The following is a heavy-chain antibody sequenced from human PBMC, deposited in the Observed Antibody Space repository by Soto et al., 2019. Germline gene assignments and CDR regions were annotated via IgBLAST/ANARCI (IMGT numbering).Heavy chain of an antibody. CDR3: VKNLAHMADH. CDR2: NLYDGTKK. Sequence: QVQLLESGGGVVLPGGSLRLSCEASGFTFNSYGMYWVRQAPGKGLDWVSHNLYDGTKKYYADSVKGRFTISRDNSKNTLYLQMDRMRIEDTAVYFCVKNLAHMADHWGQGTLVIVSS. CDR1: GFTFNSYG. V-gene: IGHV3-30*18. J-gene: IGHJ4*02. D-gene: IGHD1-7*01.